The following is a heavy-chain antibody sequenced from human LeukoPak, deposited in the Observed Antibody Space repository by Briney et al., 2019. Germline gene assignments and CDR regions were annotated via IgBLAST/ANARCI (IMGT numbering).Heavy chain of an antibody. D-gene: IGHD3-9*01. CDR2: IYYSGST. CDR1: GGSISSSSYY. Sequence: PSETLSLTCTVSGGSISSSSYYWGWIRQPPGKGLEWIGSIYYSGSTYYNPSLKSRVTISVDTSKNQFSLKLSSVTAADTAVYYCARQTQDILTGLNWFDPWGQGTLVTVS. V-gene: IGHV4-39*01. J-gene: IGHJ5*02. CDR3: ARQTQDILTGLNWFDP.